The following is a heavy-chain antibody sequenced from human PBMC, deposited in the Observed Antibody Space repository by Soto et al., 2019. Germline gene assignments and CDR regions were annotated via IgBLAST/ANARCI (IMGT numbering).Heavy chain of an antibody. D-gene: IGHD1-26*01. J-gene: IGHJ4*02. V-gene: IGHV4-59*01. CDR1: GGSISSYY. CDR2: IYYSGST. CDR3: ARSSGSYSGFDY. Sequence: SETLSLTCTVSGGSISSYYWSWIRQPPGKGLEWIGYIYYSGSTNYNPSLKSRVTISVDTSKNQFSLKLSSVTAADTAVYYCARSSGSYSGFDYWGQGTLVTVSS.